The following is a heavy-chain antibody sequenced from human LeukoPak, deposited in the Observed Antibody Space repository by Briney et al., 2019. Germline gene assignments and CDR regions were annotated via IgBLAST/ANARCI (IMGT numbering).Heavy chain of an antibody. Sequence: GGSLRLPCAASGFNFRTYWMHWVRQAPGKGLVWVSRISNDGSSATYADSVKGRFTISRDNAKNTLFLRMNSLRADDTGVFYCARFRDAAMGPYYYYYMDVWGKGTTVTVSS. CDR2: ISNDGSSA. V-gene: IGHV3-74*01. D-gene: IGHD5-18*01. J-gene: IGHJ6*03. CDR3: ARFRDAAMGPYYYYYMDV. CDR1: GFNFRTYW.